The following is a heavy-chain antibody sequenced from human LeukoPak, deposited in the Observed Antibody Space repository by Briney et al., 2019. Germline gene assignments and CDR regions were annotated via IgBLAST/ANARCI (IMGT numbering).Heavy chain of an antibody. CDR3: AKTSSNYYDSGYLDY. D-gene: IGHD3-22*01. Sequence: GGSLRLSCAASGFTVSSNYISWVRQAPGKGLEWVSLIYSGGSTYYADSVKGRFTISRDNSKNTLYLQMNSLRAEDTAVYYCAKTSSNYYDSGYLDYWGQGTLVTVSS. J-gene: IGHJ4*02. CDR2: IYSGGST. CDR1: GFTVSSNY. V-gene: IGHV3-66*01.